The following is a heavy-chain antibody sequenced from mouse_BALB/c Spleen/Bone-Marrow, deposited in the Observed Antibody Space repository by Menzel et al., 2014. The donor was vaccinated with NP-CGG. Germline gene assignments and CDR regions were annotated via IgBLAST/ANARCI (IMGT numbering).Heavy chain of an antibody. J-gene: IGHJ1*01. CDR1: GFASSSYD. D-gene: IGHD4-1*01. V-gene: IGHV5-12-1*01. CDR3: ARHKLGRWYFDV. CDR2: ISSGGDST. Sequence: EVMLVESGGGLVKPGGSLKLSCAASGFASSSYDMSWVRQTPEKRLEWVAYISSGGDSTYYPDTVKGRFTISRDNAKNTLYLQMSSLKSEDTAMYYCARHKLGRWYFDVWGAGTTVTVSS.